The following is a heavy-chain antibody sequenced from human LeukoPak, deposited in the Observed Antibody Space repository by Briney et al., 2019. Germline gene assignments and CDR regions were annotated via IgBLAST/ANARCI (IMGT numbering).Heavy chain of an antibody. V-gene: IGHV3-30-3*01. J-gene: IGHJ4*02. CDR3: ATSTAAAGTD. CDR2: ISHHGNNK. CDR1: GFPFDTYG. D-gene: IGHD6-13*01. Sequence: PGGSLRLSCVVSGFPFDTYGMHWIRQTPGKGLEWLTLISHHGNNKYYADSVKGRFTISRDNAQNSLYLQMNSLRAEDTAIYYCATSTAAAGTDWGQGTLVTVSS.